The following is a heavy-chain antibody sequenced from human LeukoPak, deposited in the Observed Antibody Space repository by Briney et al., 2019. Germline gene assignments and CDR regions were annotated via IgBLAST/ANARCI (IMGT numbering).Heavy chain of an antibody. D-gene: IGHD3-22*01. CDR1: GASISSGNDY. Sequence: PSQTLSLTCTVSGASISSGNDYWSWIRQPAGKGLEWIGRVYTGGSTNYNPSLKSRVTLSVDTSKNQFSPKLTSVTAADTAVYYCARASYSYDINGWVPFDYWGQGTLVTVSS. V-gene: IGHV4-61*02. CDR2: VYTGGST. J-gene: IGHJ4*02. CDR3: ARASYSYDINGWVPFDY.